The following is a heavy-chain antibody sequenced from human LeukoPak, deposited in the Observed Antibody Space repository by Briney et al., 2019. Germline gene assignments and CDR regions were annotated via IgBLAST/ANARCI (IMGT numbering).Heavy chain of an antibody. Sequence: SETLSLTCTVSGGSTSSHSFYWGWIRQPPGKGLGWIGSIFYSGNTYYNPSLKSRVTISVDTSKNQFSLRLSSVTAADTAVYYCAREIRYCSGGSCHDAFDIWGQGTMVTVSS. CDR3: AREIRYCSGGSCHDAFDI. CDR2: IFYSGNT. D-gene: IGHD2-15*01. V-gene: IGHV4-39*02. J-gene: IGHJ3*02. CDR1: GGSTSSHSFY.